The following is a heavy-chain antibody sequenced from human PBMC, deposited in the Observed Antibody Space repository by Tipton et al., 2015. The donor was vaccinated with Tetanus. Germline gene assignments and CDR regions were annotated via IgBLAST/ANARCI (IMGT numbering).Heavy chain of an antibody. CDR1: GLTFNNYE. Sequence: CAASGLTFNNYEFNWVRQAPGKGLEWISYIDSSGRTTKYADSVKGRFTISRDNAKNSLHLQLNSLSAEDTAVYYCATGLLTGSLDYWGQGALVTVSS. CDR3: ATGLLTGSLDY. D-gene: IGHD2-15*01. J-gene: IGHJ4*02. V-gene: IGHV3-48*03. CDR2: IDSSGRTT.